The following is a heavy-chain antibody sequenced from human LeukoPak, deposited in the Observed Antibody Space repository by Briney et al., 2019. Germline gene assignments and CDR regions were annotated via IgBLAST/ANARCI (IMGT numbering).Heavy chain of an antibody. CDR2: IESDGSSI. J-gene: IGHJ4*02. D-gene: IGHD6-19*01. Sequence: HPGGSLRLSCAASGFTFSSYWMHWVRQAPGKGLVWVSCIESDGSSITYADSVKGRSTISRDNAKNTLYLQMNSLRAEDTAVYYCARDPSAVAGLFDYWGQGTLVTVSS. CDR1: GFTFSSYW. V-gene: IGHV3-74*01. CDR3: ARDPSAVAGLFDY.